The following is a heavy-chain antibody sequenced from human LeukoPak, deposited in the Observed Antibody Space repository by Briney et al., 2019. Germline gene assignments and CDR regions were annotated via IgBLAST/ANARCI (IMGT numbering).Heavy chain of an antibody. CDR3: ARDGKYCSSTSCHPYNWFDP. Sequence: SQTLSLTWTVSGGSISSGGYYWSWIRQHPGKGLEWIGYIYYSGSTYYNPSLKSRVTISVDTSKNQFSLKLSSVTAADTAVYYCARDGKYCSSTSCHPYNWFDPWGQGTLVTVSS. J-gene: IGHJ5*02. CDR2: IYYSGST. V-gene: IGHV4-31*02. D-gene: IGHD2-2*01. CDR1: GGSISSGGYY.